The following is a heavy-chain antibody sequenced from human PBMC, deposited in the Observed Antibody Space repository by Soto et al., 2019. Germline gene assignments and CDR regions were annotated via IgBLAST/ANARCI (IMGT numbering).Heavy chain of an antibody. CDR3: ARDLSWGSNWYYYMDV. D-gene: IGHD7-27*01. CDR1: GFILSDCA. Sequence: EVQLVESGGGLVQPGGSLRLSCATSGFILSDCAMNWVRQAPGKGLEWVSYISSSSSVIDYADSVKGRFTVSRDNARNSLYLQMNGLRAEDTAVYSCARDLSWGSNWYYYMDVWGKGTTVTVSS. V-gene: IGHV3-48*01. J-gene: IGHJ6*03. CDR2: ISSSSSVI.